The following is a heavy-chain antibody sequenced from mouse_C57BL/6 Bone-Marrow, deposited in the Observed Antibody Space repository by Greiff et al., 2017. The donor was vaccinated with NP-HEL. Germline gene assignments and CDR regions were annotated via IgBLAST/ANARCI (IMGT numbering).Heavy chain of an antibody. D-gene: IGHD1-1*01. CDR3: ARGDYYGSSYVAGYFDV. CDR2: INYDGSST. V-gene: IGHV5-16*01. Sequence: EVMLVESEGGLVQPGSSMKLSCTASGFTFSDYYMAWVRQVPEKGLEWVANINYDGSSTYYLDSLKSRFIISRDNAKNILYLQMSSLKSEDTATYYCARGDYYGSSYVAGYFDVWGTGTTVTVSS. J-gene: IGHJ1*03. CDR1: GFTFSDYY.